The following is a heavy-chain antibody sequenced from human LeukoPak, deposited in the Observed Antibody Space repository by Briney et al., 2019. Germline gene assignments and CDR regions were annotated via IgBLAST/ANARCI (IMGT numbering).Heavy chain of an antibody. CDR2: MNPNTGNT. CDR3: ARDFATTNYYYYMDV. D-gene: IGHD1-26*01. Sequence: ASVKVSCKASGYTFTSYDINWVRQAAGQGLEWMGYMNPNTGNTGYAQKFRGRVTITRDTSISTAYMELSRLRSDDTAVYYCARDFATTNYYYYMDVWGKGTTVTVSS. J-gene: IGHJ6*03. V-gene: IGHV1-8*01. CDR1: GYTFTSYD.